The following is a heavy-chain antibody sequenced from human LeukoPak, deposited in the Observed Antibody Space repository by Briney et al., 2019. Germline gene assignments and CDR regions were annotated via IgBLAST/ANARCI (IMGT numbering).Heavy chain of an antibody. CDR2: ISGSSGST. J-gene: IGHJ4*02. CDR1: GFTFSIYA. Sequence: PGGSLRLSCVASGFTFSIYAMTWVRQTPGKGLEWVSGISGSSGSTFYADFVEGRFTISRDNSYNTLYLQMNGQRADDTAVYYCVNDGRLARETELYYFHYWGQGTLVTVSS. D-gene: IGHD1-14*01. V-gene: IGHV3-23*01. CDR3: VNDGRLARETELYYFHY.